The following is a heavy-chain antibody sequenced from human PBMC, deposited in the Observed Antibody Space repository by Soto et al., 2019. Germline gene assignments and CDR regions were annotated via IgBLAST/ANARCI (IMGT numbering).Heavy chain of an antibody. CDR2: IYWDGDR. D-gene: IGHD2-21*02. CDR3: VHSRCGGDCLQSYSSHYYYGMDI. V-gene: IGHV2-5*02. CDR1: GFSLTTGGMG. J-gene: IGHJ6*02. Sequence: QITLKESGPPLVKPTQTLTLACTFSGFSLTTGGMGVGWIRQPPGKAPEWLALIYWDGDRRYRPSLMRRLTIAKDTSKNQVVLTMTNMDPVDTATYYCVHSRCGGDCLQSYSSHYYYGMDIWGQGTTVTVSS.